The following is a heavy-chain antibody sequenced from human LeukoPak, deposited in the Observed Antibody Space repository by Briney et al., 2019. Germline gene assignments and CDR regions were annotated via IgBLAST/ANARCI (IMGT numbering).Heavy chain of an antibody. J-gene: IGHJ5*02. CDR2: ISWNGDSV. D-gene: IGHD3-3*01. CDR3: AKYTSGWFGA. CDR1: GFTFDDYA. V-gene: IGHV3-9*01. Sequence: PGGSLRLSCAASGFTFDDYAMHWVRQAPGKGLEWVSGISWNGDSVGYADSVKGRFTISRDNAKNSLYLQMNSLRAEDTALYYCAKYTSGWFGAWGQGALVSVFS.